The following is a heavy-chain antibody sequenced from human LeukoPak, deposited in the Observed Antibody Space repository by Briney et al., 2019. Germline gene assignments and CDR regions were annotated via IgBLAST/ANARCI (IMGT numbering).Heavy chain of an antibody. D-gene: IGHD3-10*01. J-gene: IGHJ4*02. Sequence: VASVKVSCKASGYTFTGYYMHWVRQAPGQGLEWMGWINPNSGGTNYAQKFQGRVTMTRDTSISTAYMELSRLRSDDTAVYYCAREYSYYASGSYPPAYWGQGTLVTVSS. CDR1: GYTFTGYY. V-gene: IGHV1-2*02. CDR2: INPNSGGT. CDR3: AREYSYYASGSYPPAY.